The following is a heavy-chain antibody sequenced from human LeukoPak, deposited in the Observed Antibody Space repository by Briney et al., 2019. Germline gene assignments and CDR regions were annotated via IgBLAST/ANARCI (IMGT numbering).Heavy chain of an antibody. CDR3: AREYSYGPPNYGMDV. Sequence: GGSLRLSCAASGFTFSSYSMNWVRQAPGKGLEWVSSISSSSSCIYYADSVKGRFTISRDDAKNSLYLQMNSLRAEDTAVYYCAREYSYGPPNYGMDVWGQGTMVTVSS. J-gene: IGHJ6*02. CDR1: GFTFSSYS. CDR2: ISSSSSCI. D-gene: IGHD5-18*01. V-gene: IGHV3-21*01.